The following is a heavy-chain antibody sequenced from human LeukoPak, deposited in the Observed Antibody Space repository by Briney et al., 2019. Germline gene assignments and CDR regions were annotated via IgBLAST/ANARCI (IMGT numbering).Heavy chain of an antibody. CDR3: ARDHYYDRVGY. Sequence: SETLSLTCTVSGGSISSSSYYWGWIRQPPGKGLEWFGSIYYSGSTYYNPSLKSRVTISVDTSKNQFSLKLSSVTAADTAVYYCARDHYYDRVGYWGQGTLVTVSS. J-gene: IGHJ4*02. V-gene: IGHV4-39*07. CDR2: IYYSGST. D-gene: IGHD3-22*01. CDR1: GGSISSSSYY.